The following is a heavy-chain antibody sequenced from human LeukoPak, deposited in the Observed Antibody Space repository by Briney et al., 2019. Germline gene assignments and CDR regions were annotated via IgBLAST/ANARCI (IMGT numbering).Heavy chain of an antibody. CDR3: AKDRSNYGGNFRY. CDR2: ISGSGGST. J-gene: IGHJ4*02. D-gene: IGHD4-23*01. Sequence: GGSLRLSCAASGFTFSSYAMSWVRQAPGKGLEWVSAISGSGGSTYYADSVKGRSTISRDNSKNTLYLQMNSLRAEDTAVYYCAKDRSNYGGNFRYWGQGTLVTVSS. CDR1: GFTFSSYA. V-gene: IGHV3-23*01.